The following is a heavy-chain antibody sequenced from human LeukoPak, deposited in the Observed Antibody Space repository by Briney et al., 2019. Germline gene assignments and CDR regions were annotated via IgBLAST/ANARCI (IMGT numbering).Heavy chain of an antibody. V-gene: IGHV3-23*01. J-gene: IGHJ4*02. CDR3: AKEGLGGITMVRGVSD. Sequence: GGSLRLSCAASGFTFSSYAMSWVRQAPGKGREWVSAISGSGGSTYYADSVKGRFAISRDNSKNTLYLQMNSLTAEDTAVYYCAKEGLGGITMVRGVSDWGQGTLVTVSS. CDR2: ISGSGGST. D-gene: IGHD3-10*01. CDR1: GFTFSSYA.